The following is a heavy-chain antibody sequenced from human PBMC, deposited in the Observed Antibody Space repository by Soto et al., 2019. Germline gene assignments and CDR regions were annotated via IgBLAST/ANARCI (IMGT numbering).Heavy chain of an antibody. J-gene: IGHJ4*02. V-gene: IGHV3-53*01. CDR3: ARDWSDAAGYYFAY. CDR1: GFKVSSNY. CDR2: IYSGGST. Sequence: ASGFKVSSNYMGGVRQKKKKGLEWVSVIYSGGSTYYADSVKGRFTISGDNSKNTLYLQMNSLRAEDTPVYYCARDWSDAAGYYFAYWGQGTLVTVSS.